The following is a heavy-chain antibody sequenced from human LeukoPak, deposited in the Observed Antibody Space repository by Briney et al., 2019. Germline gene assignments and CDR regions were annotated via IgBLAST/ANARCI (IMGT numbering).Heavy chain of an antibody. CDR2: ISSSSSYI. CDR1: GFTFSSYS. J-gene: IGHJ4*02. V-gene: IGHV3-21*01. CDR3: AKGGRGIAAPRQMYYFDY. Sequence: GGSLRLSCAASGFTFSSYSMNWVRQAPGKGLEWVSSISSSSSYIYYADSVKGRFTISRDDAKNSLYPQMNSLRAEDTAVYYCAKGGRGIAAPRQMYYFDYWGQGTLVTVSS. D-gene: IGHD6-13*01.